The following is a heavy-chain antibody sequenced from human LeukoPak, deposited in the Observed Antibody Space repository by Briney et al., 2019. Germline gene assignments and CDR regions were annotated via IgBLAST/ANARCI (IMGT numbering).Heavy chain of an antibody. CDR3: ARGVRSIAARPGDY. D-gene: IGHD6-6*01. V-gene: IGHV1-46*01. Sequence: GASVKVSCKASGYTFATYAMNWVRQAPGQGLEWMGIINPSGGSTSYAQKFQGRVTMTRDTSTSTVYMELSSLRSEDTAVYYCARGVRSIAARPGDYWGQGTLVTVSS. CDR2: INPSGGST. J-gene: IGHJ4*02. CDR1: GYTFATYA.